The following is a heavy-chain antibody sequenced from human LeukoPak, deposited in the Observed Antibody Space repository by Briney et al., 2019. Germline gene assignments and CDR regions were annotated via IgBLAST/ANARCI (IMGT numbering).Heavy chain of an antibody. CDR2: ISYDGSNK. CDR3: ARELGDDSSGYGDY. D-gene: IGHD3-22*01. CDR1: GFTFSSYG. Sequence: GGSLRLSCAASGFTFSSYGMHWVRQAPGKGLEWVAVISYDGSNKYYADSVKGRFTISRDNSKNTLYLQMNCLRAEDTAVYYCARELGDDSSGYGDYWGQGTLVTVSS. V-gene: IGHV3-30*03. J-gene: IGHJ4*02.